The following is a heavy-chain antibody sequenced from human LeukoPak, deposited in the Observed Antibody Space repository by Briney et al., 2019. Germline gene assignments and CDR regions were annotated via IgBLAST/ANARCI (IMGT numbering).Heavy chain of an antibody. CDR1: AFTFTGYY. CDR3: ARDRRRDLVFDY. V-gene: IGHV1-2*02. J-gene: IGHJ4*02. Sequence: GASVKVSCKASAFTFTGYYIHWVRQAPGQGLEWMGWIDPNSGGTNYAQKFQGRVTLSRDTSINTAYMELSRLRSDDTAVYYCARDRRRDLVFDYWVQGTLVTVSS. CDR2: IDPNSGGT.